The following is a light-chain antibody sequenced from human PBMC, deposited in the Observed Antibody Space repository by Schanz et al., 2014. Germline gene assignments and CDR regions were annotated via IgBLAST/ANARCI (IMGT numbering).Light chain of an antibody. CDR2: DAS. J-gene: IGKJ4*01. Sequence: EIVLTQSPPTLSLSPGERGTLSCRASQGVTSNYLAWYQQRPGQAPRLLIYDASNRATGIPARFSGSGSGTAFTLAISSLEPEDSAVYYCQHRSNWPLTFGGGTKVGIK. CDR3: QHRSNWPLT. CDR1: QGVTSNY. V-gene: IGKV3D-11*01.